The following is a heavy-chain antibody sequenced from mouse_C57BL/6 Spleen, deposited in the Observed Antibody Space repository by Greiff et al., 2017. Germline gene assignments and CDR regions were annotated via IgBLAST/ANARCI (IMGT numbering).Heavy chain of an antibody. CDR3: ARAPYYGSSLYFEY. D-gene: IGHD1-1*01. V-gene: IGHV5-4*01. J-gene: IGHJ2*01. CDR2: ISDGGSYT. Sequence: EVQLVESGGGLVKPGGSLKLSCAASGFTFSSYAMSWVRQTPEKRLEWVATISDGGSYTYYPDNVKGRFTISKDNAKNNLYLQMSHLKSEDTAMYDCARAPYYGSSLYFEYWGQGTTLTVSS. CDR1: GFTFSSYA.